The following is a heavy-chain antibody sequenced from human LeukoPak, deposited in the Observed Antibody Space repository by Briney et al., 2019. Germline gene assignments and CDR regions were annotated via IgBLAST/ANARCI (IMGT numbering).Heavy chain of an antibody. CDR1: GYTFSSYG. Sequence: GGSLRLSCAASGYTFSSYGMSWVRQAPGKGLEWVSAITGSGGSTYYADSVKGRFTISRDNSKNTLYLQMNRLRAEDAAVYYCAKVPLIAAPKHFDYWGQGTLVTVSS. D-gene: IGHD6-13*01. J-gene: IGHJ4*02. CDR3: AKVPLIAAPKHFDY. CDR2: ITGSGGST. V-gene: IGHV3-23*01.